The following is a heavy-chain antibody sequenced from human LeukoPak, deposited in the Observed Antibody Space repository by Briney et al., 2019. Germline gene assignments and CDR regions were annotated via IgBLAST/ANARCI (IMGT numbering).Heavy chain of an antibody. V-gene: IGHV1-69*13. D-gene: IGHD1-20*01. J-gene: IGHJ4*02. CDR2: ITPLFGTA. CDR3: ARVITGAYRADY. Sequence: ASVKVSCKASGGTFSKYTISWVRQRPGQGLEWMGGITPLFGTANYAQKFQGRVTITADESASTAYMELSSLRSEDTAVYYCARVITGAYRADYWGQGTLVTVSS. CDR1: GGTFSKYT.